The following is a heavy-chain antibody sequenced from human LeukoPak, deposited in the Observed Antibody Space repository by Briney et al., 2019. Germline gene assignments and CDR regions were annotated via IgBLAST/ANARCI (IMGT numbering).Heavy chain of an antibody. Sequence: SETLSLTCAVYGGSFSGYYWSWIRQPPGKGLEWIGEIIHSGSTNYNPSLKSRVTISVDTSKNQFSLKLSSVTAADTAVYYCARGDIGATISYYYYYMDVWGKGTTVTVSS. CDR3: ARGDIGATISYYYYYMDV. D-gene: IGHD5-12*01. V-gene: IGHV4-34*01. CDR2: IIHSGST. CDR1: GGSFSGYY. J-gene: IGHJ6*03.